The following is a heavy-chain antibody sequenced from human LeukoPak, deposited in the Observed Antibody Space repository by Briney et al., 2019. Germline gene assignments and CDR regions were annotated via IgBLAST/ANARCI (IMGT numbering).Heavy chain of an antibody. CDR3: ARCGGDPPYYYYYYMDV. Sequence: PSETLSLSCTVSGGSISSSNSYWGWIRQPPGKGLEWIGSIYYSGSTYYNPSLKSRVTISIDTSKNQFSLKLSSVTAADTAVYYCARCGGDPPYYYYYYMDVWGKGTTVTVSS. V-gene: IGHV4-39*07. J-gene: IGHJ6*03. CDR1: GGSISSSNSY. D-gene: IGHD2-21*02. CDR2: IYYSGST.